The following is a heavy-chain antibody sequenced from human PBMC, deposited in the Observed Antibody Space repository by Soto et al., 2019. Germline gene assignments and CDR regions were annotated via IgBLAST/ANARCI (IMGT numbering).Heavy chain of an antibody. D-gene: IGHD5-12*01. J-gene: IGHJ4*02. CDR1: GLTFSSYA. V-gene: IGHV3-23*01. CDR3: AKSPAREAVATFFDY. CDR2: ISGSGGST. Sequence: GGSLRLSCAASGLTFSSYAMSWVRQTPGKGLEWVSAISGSGGSTYYADSVKGRFTISRDNSKNTLYLQMNSLRAEDTAVYYCAKSPAREAVATFFDYWGQGTLVTVSS.